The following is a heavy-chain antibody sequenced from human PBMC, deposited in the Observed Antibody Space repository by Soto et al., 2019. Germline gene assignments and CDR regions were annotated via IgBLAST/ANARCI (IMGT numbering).Heavy chain of an antibody. CDR3: ARDTRLEGATVGLYDF. CDR1: GGSISTYY. J-gene: IGHJ4*02. CDR2: IYSSGDT. Sequence: SETLSLTCTVSGGSISTYYWSWVRQPAGKGLEWIGRIYSSGDTDYTSSLKSRVTMSIDTSKNQFSLKLNSVTAADTAVYYCARDTRLEGATVGLYDFWGQGTLVTVSS. V-gene: IGHV4-4*07. D-gene: IGHD1-26*01.